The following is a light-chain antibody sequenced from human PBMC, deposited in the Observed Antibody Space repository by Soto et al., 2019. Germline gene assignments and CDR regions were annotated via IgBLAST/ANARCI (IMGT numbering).Light chain of an antibody. CDR2: GAS. V-gene: IGKV3-20*01. Sequence: EIVLTQSPGNLSLSPGERATLSCRASQSDASTFLAWYQQKSGQAPRLLIYGASTRATGIPDRFSGSGSGTDFTLSISRLEPEDFAVYYCHQYGSSLLTFGQGTRLEIK. J-gene: IGKJ5*01. CDR3: HQYGSSLLT. CDR1: QSDASTF.